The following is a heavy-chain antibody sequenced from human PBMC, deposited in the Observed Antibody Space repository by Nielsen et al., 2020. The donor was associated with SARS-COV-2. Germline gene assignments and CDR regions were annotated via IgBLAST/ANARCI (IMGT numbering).Heavy chain of an antibody. J-gene: IGHJ6*03. V-gene: IGHV3-33*05. D-gene: IGHD6-13*01. CDR3: ARETAAGGDYYYYYMDV. CDR1: GFTFSSYG. Sequence: GESLKISCAASGFTFSSYGMHWVRQAPGKGLEWVAVISYDGSNKYYADSVKGRFTISRGNSKNTLYLQMNSLRAEDTAVYYCARETAAGGDYYYYYMDVWGKGTTVTVSS. CDR2: ISYDGSNK.